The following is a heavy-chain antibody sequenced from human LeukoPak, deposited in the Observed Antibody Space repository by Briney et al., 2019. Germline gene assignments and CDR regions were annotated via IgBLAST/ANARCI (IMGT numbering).Heavy chain of an antibody. CDR2: INHSGST. D-gene: IGHD2-15*01. J-gene: IGHJ1*01. CDR1: GGSFSGYY. V-gene: IGHV4-34*01. CDR3: ARSTRGVVVPFQH. Sequence: SETLSLTCAVYGGSFSGYYWSWIRQPPGKGLEWIGEINHSGSTNYNPSLKSRVTISVDTSKNQFSLKLSSVTAADTAVYYCARSTRGVVVPFQHWGQGTLVTVSS.